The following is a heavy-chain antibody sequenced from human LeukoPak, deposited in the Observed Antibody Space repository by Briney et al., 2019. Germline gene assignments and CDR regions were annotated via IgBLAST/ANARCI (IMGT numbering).Heavy chain of an antibody. CDR1: GITFTSYS. CDR2: ISSDSNHI. J-gene: IGHJ4*02. CDR3: ATSGTIWGYYFDY. V-gene: IGHV3-21*01. Sequence: GGSLRLSCAAYGITFTSYSMNWVRQAPGKGLEWVSSISSDSNHIYYADSVQGRFTISRDNAKKSLYLQMNSRRAEDTAVYYCATSGTIWGYYFDYWGQGSLVTVSS. D-gene: IGHD7-27*01.